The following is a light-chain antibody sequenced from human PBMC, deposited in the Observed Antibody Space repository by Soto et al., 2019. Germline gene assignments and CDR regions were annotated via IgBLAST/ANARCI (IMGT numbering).Light chain of an antibody. V-gene: IGKV1-39*01. CDR2: AAS. CDR3: QQSYSTPYT. J-gene: IGKJ2*01. CDR1: QSISTY. Sequence: DIQMTQSPSSLYASVGDRVTITCRASQSISTYLNWYQQKPGKAPKLLMYAASSLQSRVPSRFSGSGSGTDLTLTICSLQPEEFATYYCQQSYSTPYTFGQGTQLEIK.